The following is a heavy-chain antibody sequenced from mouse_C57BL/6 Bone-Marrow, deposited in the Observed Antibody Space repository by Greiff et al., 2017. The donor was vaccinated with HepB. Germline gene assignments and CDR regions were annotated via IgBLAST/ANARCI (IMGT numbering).Heavy chain of an antibody. J-gene: IGHJ1*03. CDR2: IDPSDSYT. D-gene: IGHD2-2*01. CDR1: GYTFTSYW. V-gene: IGHV1-69*01. Sequence: QVQLQQPGAELVMPGASVKLSCKASGYTFTSYWMHWVKQRPGQGLEWIGEIDPSDSYTNYNQKFKGKSTLTVDKSSSTAYMQLSSLTSEDSAVYYGARYRYGYDERSGYFDDWGTGTTVTVSS. CDR3: ARYRYGYDERSGYFDD.